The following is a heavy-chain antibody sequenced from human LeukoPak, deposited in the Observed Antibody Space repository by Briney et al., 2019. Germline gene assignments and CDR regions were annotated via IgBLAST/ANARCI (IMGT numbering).Heavy chain of an antibody. V-gene: IGHV1-69*02. CDR1: GGTFSSYT. D-gene: IGHD6-19*01. J-gene: IGHJ4*02. CDR2: IIPILGIA. CDR3: ASIAVAGKPLFGY. Sequence: SVKVPCKASGGTFSSYTISWVRQAPGQGLEWMGRIIPILGIANYAQKFQGRVTITADKSTSTAYMELSSLRSEDTAVYHCASIAVAGKPLFGYWGQGTLVTVSS.